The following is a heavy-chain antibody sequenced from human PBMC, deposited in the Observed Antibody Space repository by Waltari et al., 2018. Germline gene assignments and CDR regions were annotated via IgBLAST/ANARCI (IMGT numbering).Heavy chain of an antibody. J-gene: IGHJ4*02. Sequence: QVQLQESGPGLVKPSGTLSLTCAVSGGSISSNNWWSWVRQSPGKGLEWIGEIYHIGSPNYNPSLTSRVTISVDKSKNQFSLTLSSVTAADTAMYYCARARGEYDFWNGYNDQWGQGTLVTVTS. D-gene: IGHD3-3*01. CDR3: ARARGEYDFWNGYNDQ. CDR2: IYHIGSP. CDR1: GGSISSNNW. V-gene: IGHV4-4*02.